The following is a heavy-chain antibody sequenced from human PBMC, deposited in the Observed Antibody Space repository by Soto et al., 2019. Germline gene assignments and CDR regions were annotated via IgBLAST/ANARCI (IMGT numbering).Heavy chain of an antibody. D-gene: IGHD4-17*01. Sequence: QITLKESGPTLVKPTQTLTLTCTFSGFSLATSGVGVGWIRQPPGKALEWLALIYWDDDKRYTSSLKNRLTITKDTSKNQVVLTMTDVDPVDTAIYYCAHCPEAHKYGWFDPWGPGTLVTVSS. J-gene: IGHJ5*02. CDR1: GFSLATSGVG. CDR2: IYWDDDK. CDR3: AHCPEAHKYGWFDP. V-gene: IGHV2-5*02.